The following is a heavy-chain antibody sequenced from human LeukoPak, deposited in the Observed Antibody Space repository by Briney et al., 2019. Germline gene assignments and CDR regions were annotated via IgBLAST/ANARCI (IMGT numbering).Heavy chain of an antibody. Sequence: SETLSLTCTVSGGSISSSSYYWGWIRQPPGKGLEWIGSIYYSGSTYYNPSLKSRVTISVDTSKNQFSLKLSSVTAADTAVYYCARRRRRGALDYWGQGTLVTVSS. CDR3: ARRRRRGALDY. CDR2: IYYSGST. J-gene: IGHJ4*02. CDR1: GGSISSSSYY. V-gene: IGHV4-39*07. D-gene: IGHD5-24*01.